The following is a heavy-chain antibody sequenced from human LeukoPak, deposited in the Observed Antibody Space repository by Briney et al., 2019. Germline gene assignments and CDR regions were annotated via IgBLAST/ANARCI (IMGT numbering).Heavy chain of an antibody. D-gene: IGHD6-19*01. V-gene: IGHV4-39*01. CDR2: MYYGGNT. J-gene: IGHJ6*02. CDR1: GGSVSSSSYS. CDR3: ASSVAVSPTGYYGMDV. Sequence: SETLSLTCTVSGGSVSSSSYSWGWIRQPPGKGLEWIGSMYYGGNTYYNPSLKSRLTISVDMSKNQFSLKLSSVTAADTAVYYCASSVAVSPTGYYGMDVWGQGTTVTVSS.